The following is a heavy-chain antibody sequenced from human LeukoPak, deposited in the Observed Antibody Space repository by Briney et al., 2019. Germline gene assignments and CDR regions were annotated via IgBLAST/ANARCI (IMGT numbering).Heavy chain of an antibody. J-gene: IGHJ4*02. CDR1: GFTFSSYA. CDR3: AKAGDHGRDYFDY. Sequence: GGSLRLSCAASGFTFSSYAMSWVRQAPGKGPEWVSGITGSGGDTYYADSVKGRFTISRDNSKNTLYLQMNSLRAEDTAVYYCAKAGDHGRDYFDYWGQGTLVTVSS. V-gene: IGHV3-23*01. D-gene: IGHD7-27*01. CDR2: ITGSGGDT.